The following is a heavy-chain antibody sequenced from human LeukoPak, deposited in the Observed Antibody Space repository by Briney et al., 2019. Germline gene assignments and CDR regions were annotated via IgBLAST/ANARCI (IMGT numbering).Heavy chain of an antibody. CDR3: ARESRVGGDAFDT. D-gene: IGHD1-26*01. J-gene: IGHJ3*02. CDR2: ISSSSSYI. Sequence: PGGSLRLSCAASGFTFSSYSMNWVRQAPGKGLEWVSSISSSSSYIYYADSVKGRFTISRDNAKNSLYLQMNSLRAEDTAVYYCARESRVGGDAFDTWGQGTMVTVSS. CDR1: GFTFSSYS. V-gene: IGHV3-21*01.